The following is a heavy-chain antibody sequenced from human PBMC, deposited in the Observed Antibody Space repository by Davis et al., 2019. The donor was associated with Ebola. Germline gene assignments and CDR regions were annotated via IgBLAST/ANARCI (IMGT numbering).Heavy chain of an antibody. CDR3: AKEKVSGSSYYIDS. V-gene: IGHV3-23*01. J-gene: IGHJ4*02. D-gene: IGHD3-10*01. Sequence: GESLKISCAASGFTFSTYGMHWVRQAPGKGLEWVSAVTSSGGSTYYADSVKGRFTISRDNSKNTLYLQMNSLRVEDTAVYYCAKEKVSGSSYYIDSWGQGTLVTVSS. CDR1: GFTFSTYG. CDR2: VTSSGGST.